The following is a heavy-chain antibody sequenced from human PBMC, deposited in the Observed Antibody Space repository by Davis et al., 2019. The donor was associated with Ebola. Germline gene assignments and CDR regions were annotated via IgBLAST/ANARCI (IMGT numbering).Heavy chain of an antibody. J-gene: IGHJ4*02. V-gene: IGHV4-39*01. D-gene: IGHD4-17*01. CDR1: GGSISSSSYY. CDR2: IYYSGST. Sequence: MPSETLSLTCTVSGGSISSSSYYWGWIRQPPGKGLEWIGSIYYSGSTYYNPSLKSRVTISVDTSKNQFSLKLSSVTAADTAVYYCARLKLYGDFDYWGQGTLVTVSS. CDR3: ARLKLYGDFDY.